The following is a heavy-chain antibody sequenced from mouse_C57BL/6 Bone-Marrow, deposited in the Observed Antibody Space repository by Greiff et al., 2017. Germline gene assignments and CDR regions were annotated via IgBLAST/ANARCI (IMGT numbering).Heavy chain of an antibody. Sequence: EVKLMESGGGLVQPGGSLKLSCAASGFTFSDYGMAWVRQAPRKGPEWVAFISNLAYSIYYADTVTGRFTISRENAKNTLYLEMSSLRSEDTAMYYCARWLLRLGYFDVWGTGTTVTVSS. V-gene: IGHV5-15*01. CDR1: GFTFSDYG. J-gene: IGHJ1*03. CDR2: ISNLAYSI. D-gene: IGHD2-3*01. CDR3: ARWLLRLGYFDV.